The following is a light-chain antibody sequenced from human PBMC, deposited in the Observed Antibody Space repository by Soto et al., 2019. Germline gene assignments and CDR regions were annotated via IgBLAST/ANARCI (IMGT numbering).Light chain of an antibody. V-gene: IGLV2-23*02. CDR3: ASYAGSRTYV. Sequence: QSAVTQPASVSGSPGQSVTISCSGSDIGNYNLVSWYQHLPGRAPKLLIFEVTRRPSGISDRFSGSKSASTASLTISGLQAEDEGDYYCASYAGSRTYVFGSGTKLTVL. CDR2: EVT. CDR1: SDIGNYNL. J-gene: IGLJ1*01.